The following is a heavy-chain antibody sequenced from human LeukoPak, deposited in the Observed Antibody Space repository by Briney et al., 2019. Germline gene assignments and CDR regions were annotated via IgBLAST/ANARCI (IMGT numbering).Heavy chain of an antibody. V-gene: IGHV3-23*01. J-gene: IGHJ3*02. D-gene: IGHD3-22*01. CDR1: GFTFSSYA. CDR3: AREGYYDSSPLALDI. Sequence: GGSLRLSCAASGFTFSSYAMSWVRQAPGKGLEWVSAISGSGGSTYYADSVKGRFTISRDNSKNTLYLQMNTLRAEDTAVYYCAREGYYDSSPLALDIWGQGTMVTVSS. CDR2: ISGSGGST.